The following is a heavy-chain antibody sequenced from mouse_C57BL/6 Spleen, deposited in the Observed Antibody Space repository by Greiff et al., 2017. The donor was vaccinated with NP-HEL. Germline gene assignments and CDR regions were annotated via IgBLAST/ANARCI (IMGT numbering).Heavy chain of an antibody. V-gene: IGHV1-26*01. Sequence: EVQLQQSGPELVKPGASVKISCKASGYTFTDYYMNWVKQSHGKSLEWIGDINPNNGGTSYNQKFKGKATLTVDKSSSTAYMELRSLTSEDSAVYYCAREGDYGSGGAWFAYWGQGTLVTVSA. CDR2: INPNNGGT. CDR3: AREGDYGSGGAWFAY. D-gene: IGHD1-1*01. CDR1: GYTFTDYY. J-gene: IGHJ3*01.